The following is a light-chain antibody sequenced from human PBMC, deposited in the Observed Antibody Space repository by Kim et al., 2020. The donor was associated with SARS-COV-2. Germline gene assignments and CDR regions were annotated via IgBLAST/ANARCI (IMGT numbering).Light chain of an antibody. CDR2: EAS. CDR1: QSVSSSS. J-gene: IGKJ4*01. CDR3: QQYGSSPPRT. V-gene: IGKV3-20*01. Sequence: DIVLTQSPGTLSLSPGERATLSCRASQSVSSSSLAWYQHQPDQPPRLLIYEASTRATGIPDRFSGSGSGTDFTLTISRLQAEDFAVYYCQQYGSSPPRTFGGGTKVDIK.